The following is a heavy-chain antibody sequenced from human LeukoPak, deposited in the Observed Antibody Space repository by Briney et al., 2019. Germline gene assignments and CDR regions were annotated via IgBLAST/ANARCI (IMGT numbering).Heavy chain of an antibody. V-gene: IGHV1-8*01. CDR1: GYTLTSYD. CDR3: AREQPGYSSGWFLGPHYYYYGMDV. D-gene: IGHD6-19*01. Sequence: GASVKVSCKASGYTLTSYDINWVRQATGQGLEWMGWMNPNSGNTGYAQKFQGRVTMTRNTSISTAYMELSSLRSEDTAVYYCAREQPGYSSGWFLGPHYYYYGMDVWGQGTTVTVSS. CDR2: MNPNSGNT. J-gene: IGHJ6*02.